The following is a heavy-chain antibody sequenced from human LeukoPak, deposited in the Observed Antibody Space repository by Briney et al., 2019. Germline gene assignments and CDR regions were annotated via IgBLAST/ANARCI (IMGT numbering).Heavy chain of an antibody. CDR1: GFTFSSYW. V-gene: IGHV3-7*01. CDR3: ARDHNWGAPYYMDV. Sequence: GGSLRLSCAASGFTFSSYWMSWVRRAPGKGLEWVANIKQDGSEKYYVDSVKGRFTISRDNAKNSLYLQMNSLRAEDTAVYYCARDHNWGAPYYMDVWGKGTTVTVSS. D-gene: IGHD7-27*01. CDR2: IKQDGSEK. J-gene: IGHJ6*03.